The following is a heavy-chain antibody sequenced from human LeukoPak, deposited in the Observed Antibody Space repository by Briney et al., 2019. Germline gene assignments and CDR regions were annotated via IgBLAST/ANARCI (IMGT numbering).Heavy chain of an antibody. CDR2: IYPGDSDT. D-gene: IGHD2-2*01. CDR3: ARLVPIVVVPAADNWFDP. V-gene: IGHV5-51*01. Sequence: GGSLRLSCKGSGYSFTSYWIGWVRQMPGKGLEWMGIIYPGDSDTRYSPSFQSQVTISADKSISTAYLQWSSLKASDTAMYYCARLVPIVVVPAADNWFDPWGQGTLVTVSS. CDR1: GYSFTSYW. J-gene: IGHJ5*02.